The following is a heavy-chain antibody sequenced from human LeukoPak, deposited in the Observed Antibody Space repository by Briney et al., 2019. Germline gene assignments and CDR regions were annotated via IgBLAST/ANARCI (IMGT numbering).Heavy chain of an antibody. CDR3: AGYCSGGSCYPHYYYYYGMDV. V-gene: IGHV4-34*01. J-gene: IGHJ6*02. CDR1: GGSFSGYY. CDR2: INHSGST. Sequence: SETLSLTCAVYGGSFSGYYWSWIRQPPGKGLEWIGEINHSGSTNYNPSLKSRVTTSVDTSKNQFSLKLSSVTAADTAVYYCAGYCSGGSCYPHYYYYYGMDVWGQGTTVTVSS. D-gene: IGHD2-15*01.